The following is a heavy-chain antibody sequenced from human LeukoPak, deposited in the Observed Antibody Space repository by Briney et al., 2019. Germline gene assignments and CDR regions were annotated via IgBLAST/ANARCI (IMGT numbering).Heavy chain of an antibody. CDR3: AKDGYCGGDCPGGMDV. Sequence: GGSLRLSCSASGFTFSSYGMHWVRQAPGKGLEWVAVISYDGSNKYYADSVKGRFTISRDNSKNTLYLQMNSLRAEDTAVYYCAKDGYCGGDCPGGMDVWGQGTTVTVSS. D-gene: IGHD2-21*02. CDR1: GFTFSSYG. V-gene: IGHV3-30*18. J-gene: IGHJ6*02. CDR2: ISYDGSNK.